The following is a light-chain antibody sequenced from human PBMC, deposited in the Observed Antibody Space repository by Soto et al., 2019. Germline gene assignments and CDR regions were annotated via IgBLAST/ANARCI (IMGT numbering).Light chain of an antibody. J-gene: IGKJ1*01. CDR1: QSVTRY. Sequence: DIQMTQSPSTLSASVGDTVTITCRASQSVTRYLAWYQQKPGKAPKVLIYGASSLESGVPSRFSGSGSGTEFTLTISSLQPDDFATYYCQQYSSYSGTFGQGTKVEIK. V-gene: IGKV1-5*01. CDR3: QQYSSYSGT. CDR2: GAS.